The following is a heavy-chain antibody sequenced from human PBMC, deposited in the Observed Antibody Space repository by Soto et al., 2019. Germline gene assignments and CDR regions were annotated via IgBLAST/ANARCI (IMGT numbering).Heavy chain of an antibody. Sequence: SETLSLTCTVSGGSISPYYWSWIRQPPGKGLEWIGYIYFGGTTKYSPSLKSRVTMSVDTSKNHFSLKLISVTTADTAVYFCAREGNLGRWIQPLDSWGQGTLVTVSS. CDR1: GGSISPYY. CDR2: IYFGGTT. V-gene: IGHV4-59*01. J-gene: IGHJ4*02. D-gene: IGHD2-2*03. CDR3: AREGNLGRWIQPLDS.